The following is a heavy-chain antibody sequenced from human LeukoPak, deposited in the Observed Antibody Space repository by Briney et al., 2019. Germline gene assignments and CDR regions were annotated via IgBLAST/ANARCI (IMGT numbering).Heavy chain of an antibody. CDR1: GYTFTGYF. D-gene: IGHD3-9*01. J-gene: IGHJ6*03. Sequence: ASVKVSCKASGYTFTGYFLHWVRRAPGQGFEWMGWINPNSGGTYYTQRFQGRVTMTRDTSISTAYMELSSLRSDDTAVYYCARGDFDWPDYYYYYMDVWGKGTTVTVSS. CDR2: INPNSGGT. CDR3: ARGDFDWPDYYYYYMDV. V-gene: IGHV1-2*02.